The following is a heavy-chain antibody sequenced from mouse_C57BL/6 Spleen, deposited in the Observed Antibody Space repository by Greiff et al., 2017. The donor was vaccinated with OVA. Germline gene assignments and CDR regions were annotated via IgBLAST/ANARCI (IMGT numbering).Heavy chain of an antibody. V-gene: IGHV1-55*01. D-gene: IGHD2-1*01. CDR1: GYTFTSYW. Sequence: VQLQQPGAELVKPGASVKMSCKASGYTFTSYWITWVKQRPGQGLEWIGDIYPGSGSTNYNEKFKSKATLTVDTSSSTAYMQLSSLTSEDSAVYYCAREDYGNYAWFAYWGQGTLVTVSA. CDR3: AREDYGNYAWFAY. J-gene: IGHJ3*01. CDR2: IYPGSGST.